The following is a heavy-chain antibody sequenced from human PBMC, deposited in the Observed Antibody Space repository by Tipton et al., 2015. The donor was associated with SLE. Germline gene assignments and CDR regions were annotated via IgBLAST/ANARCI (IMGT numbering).Heavy chain of an antibody. CDR3: ATCQQDDAFDI. Sequence: LRLSCAVYGGSFSGYYWSWIRQPPGKGLEWIGEINHSGSTNYNPSLKSRVTISVDTSKNQFSLKLSSVTAADTAVYYCATCQQDDAFDIWGQGTMVTVSS. J-gene: IGHJ3*02. CDR1: GGSFSGYY. V-gene: IGHV4-34*01. D-gene: IGHD6-13*01. CDR2: INHSGST.